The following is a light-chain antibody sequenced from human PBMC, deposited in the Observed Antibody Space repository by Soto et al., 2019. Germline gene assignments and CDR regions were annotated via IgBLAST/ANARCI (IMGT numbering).Light chain of an antibody. V-gene: IGLV2-14*03. Sequence: QSVLTQPASVSGSPGQSITISCTGTSSDGGAYNSVSWYQHHPGKAPKLMIYDVTIRPSGVSSRFSGSKSGNTASLTISGLQAEDEADYYCSSYTTSSTYLFGIGTKLTVL. J-gene: IGLJ1*01. CDR2: DVT. CDR1: SSDGGAYNS. CDR3: SSYTTSSTYL.